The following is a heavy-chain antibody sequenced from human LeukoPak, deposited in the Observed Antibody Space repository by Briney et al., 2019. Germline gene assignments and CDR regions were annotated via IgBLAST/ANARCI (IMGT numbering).Heavy chain of an antibody. CDR2: ISAYNGNT. CDR3: ARVSGRYFDWLFPSYYYGMDV. V-gene: IGHV1-18*01. D-gene: IGHD3-9*01. Sequence: GASVKVSCKASGYTFTSYGISWVRQAPGQGLEWMGWISAYNGNTNYAQKLQGRVTMTRDTSTSTAYMELRSLRSDDTAVYYLARVSGRYFDWLFPSYYYGMDVWGQGTTVTVSS. CDR1: GYTFTSYG. J-gene: IGHJ6*02.